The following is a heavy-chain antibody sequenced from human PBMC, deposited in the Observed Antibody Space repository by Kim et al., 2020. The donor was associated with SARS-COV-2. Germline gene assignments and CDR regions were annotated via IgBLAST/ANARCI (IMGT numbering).Heavy chain of an antibody. CDR3: ARHYGQLYNWNDGAFAFDI. V-gene: IGHV4-39*01. CDR2: IYYSGST. Sequence: SETLSLTCTVSGGSISSSSYYWGWIRQPPGKGLEWIGSIYYSGSTYYNPSLKSRVSISVDTTKNQFSLKLSSVTAADTAVYYCARHYGQLYNWNDGAFAFDIWGQGTMVTVSS. J-gene: IGHJ3*02. CDR1: GGSISSSSYY. D-gene: IGHD1-20*01.